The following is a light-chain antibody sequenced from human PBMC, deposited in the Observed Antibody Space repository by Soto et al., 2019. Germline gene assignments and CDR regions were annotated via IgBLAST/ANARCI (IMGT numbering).Light chain of an antibody. CDR1: SSNIAINY. CDR3: AAWDDSLSSSYV. V-gene: IGLV1-47*01. CDR2: RNN. J-gene: IGLJ1*01. Sequence: QSVLTQPPSASGTPGQRVTISCSGSSSNIAINYVYWYQQLPGTAPKLLINRNNQRPSGVPDRFSGSKSGTSASLVISGLRSEAEADYYCAAWDDSLSSSYVFGTGTKLTVL.